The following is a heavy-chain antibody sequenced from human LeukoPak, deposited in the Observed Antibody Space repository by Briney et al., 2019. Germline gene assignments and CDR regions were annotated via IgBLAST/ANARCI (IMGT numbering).Heavy chain of an antibody. V-gene: IGHV4-4*02. J-gene: IGHJ4*02. CDR1: GGSVSNENW. Sequence: SETLSLTCTVSGGSVSNENWWSWVRQSPGTGLEWIGEIYHRGVTNYNPSLKSRVTISMDRSKNQFSLNLNSVAAADTAVYYCAKNAGWELQDWGQGTLVTVSS. CDR2: IYHRGVT. D-gene: IGHD1-26*01. CDR3: AKNAGWELQD.